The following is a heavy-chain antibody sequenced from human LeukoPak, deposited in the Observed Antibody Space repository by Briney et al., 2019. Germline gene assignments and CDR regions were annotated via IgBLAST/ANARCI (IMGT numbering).Heavy chain of an antibody. CDR3: ARDRYFDRYVIGYYYYGMDV. D-gene: IGHD3-9*01. CDR2: ISYDGSNK. J-gene: IGHJ6*04. V-gene: IGHV3-30*04. CDR1: GFTFSSYA. Sequence: GGSLRLSCAASGFTFSSYAMHWVRQAPGKGLEWVAVISYDGSNKYYADSVKGRFTISRDNSKNTLYLQMNSLRAEDTAVYYCARDRYFDRYVIGYYYYGMDVWGKGTTVTVSS.